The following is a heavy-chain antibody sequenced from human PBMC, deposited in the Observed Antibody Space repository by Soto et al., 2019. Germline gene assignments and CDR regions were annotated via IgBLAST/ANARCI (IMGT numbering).Heavy chain of an antibody. J-gene: IGHJ4*02. CDR2: INSDGSST. D-gene: IGHD4-17*01. Sequence: EAHLVESGGGLVQPGGSLRLSCAASGFTFSNYWIHWVRQAQGKGLVWVSRINSDGSSTNYADSVKGRFTISRDNAKNTVYLQMNSLRAEDTAMFYCASSARGSYGDYSWGQGTLFTVSP. V-gene: IGHV3-74*01. CDR1: GFTFSNYW. CDR3: ASSARGSYGDYS.